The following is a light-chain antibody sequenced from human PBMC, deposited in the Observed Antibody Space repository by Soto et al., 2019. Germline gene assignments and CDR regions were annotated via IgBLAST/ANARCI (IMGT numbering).Light chain of an antibody. J-gene: IGLJ3*02. Sequence: QSALTQPASVSGSPGQSITISCTGTSSDVGSDTFVSWYQQHPGKAPKLMIYEGSKRPSGVSNRFSGSKSGNTASLTISGLQAEDEADYYCCSYAGSMMFGGGTKLTVI. CDR2: EGS. CDR1: SSDVGSDTF. V-gene: IGLV2-23*01. CDR3: CSYAGSMM.